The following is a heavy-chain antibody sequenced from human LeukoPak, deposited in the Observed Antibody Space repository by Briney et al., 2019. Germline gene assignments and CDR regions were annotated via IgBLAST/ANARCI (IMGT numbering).Heavy chain of an antibody. D-gene: IGHD1-26*01. CDR2: INPSGGST. J-gene: IGHJ4*02. CDR1: GYTFASYY. V-gene: IGHV1-46*01. Sequence: ASVKVSCKASGYTFASYYMHWVRQAPGQGLEWMGIINPSGGSTSFAQKFQGRVTMTRDTSTSTVYMELRSLRSEDTAVYYCAREGIVGATTVDYWGQGTLVTVSS. CDR3: AREGIVGATTVDY.